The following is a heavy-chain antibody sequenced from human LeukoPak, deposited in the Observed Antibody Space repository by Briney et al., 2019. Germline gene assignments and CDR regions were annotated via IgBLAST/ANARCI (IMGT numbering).Heavy chain of an antibody. CDR3: AKDRALHGYFDY. D-gene: IGHD3-10*01. V-gene: IGHV3-66*01. CDR1: GFTVSSNY. CDR2: IYSGGST. J-gene: IGHJ4*02. Sequence: GGSLRLSCAASGFTVSSNYMSWVRQAPGKGLEWVSVIYSGGSTYYADSVKGRFTISRDNSKNTLYLQMNSLRAEDTAVYYCAKDRALHGYFDYWGQGTLVTVSS.